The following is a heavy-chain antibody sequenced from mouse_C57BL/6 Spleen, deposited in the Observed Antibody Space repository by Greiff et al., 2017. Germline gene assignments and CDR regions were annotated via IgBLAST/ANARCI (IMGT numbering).Heavy chain of an antibody. CDR3: ARGHSETAQATYWFAY. Sequence: QVQLQQSGPELVKPGASVKISCKASGYAFSSSWMNWVKQRPGKGLEWIGRIYPGDGDTNYNGKFKGKATLTADKSSSTAYMQLSSLTSEDSAVYFCARGHSETAQATYWFAYWGQGTLVTVSA. D-gene: IGHD3-2*02. V-gene: IGHV1-82*01. CDR1: GYAFSSSW. J-gene: IGHJ3*01. CDR2: IYPGDGDT.